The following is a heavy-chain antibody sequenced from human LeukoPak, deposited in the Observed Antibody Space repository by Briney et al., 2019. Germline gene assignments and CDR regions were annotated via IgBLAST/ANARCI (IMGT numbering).Heavy chain of an antibody. CDR3: AKDTSRGYNYYYYMDV. V-gene: IGHV3-43*01. CDR2: ISWDGGST. Sequence: GGSLRLSCAASGFTFDDYTMHWVRQAPRKGLEWVSLISWDGGSTYYGDSVKGRFTISRDNSKNSLYLQMNSLRTEDTALYYCAKDTSRGYNYYYYMDVWGKGTTVTVSS. J-gene: IGHJ6*03. CDR1: GFTFDDYT. D-gene: IGHD5-12*01.